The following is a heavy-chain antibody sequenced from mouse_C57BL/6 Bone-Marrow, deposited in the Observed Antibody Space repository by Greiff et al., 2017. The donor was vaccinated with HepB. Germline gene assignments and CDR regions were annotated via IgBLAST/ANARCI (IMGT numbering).Heavy chain of an antibody. CDR2: IYPGNSDT. V-gene: IGHV1-5*01. Sequence: EVQLQQSGTVLARPGASVKMSCKTSGYTFTSYWMHWVKQRPGQGLEWIGAIYPGNSDTSYNQKFKGKAKLTAVTSASTAYMELSSLTNEDSAVYYCTRSPANWDQGDYWGQGTTLTVSS. J-gene: IGHJ2*01. CDR3: TRSPANWDQGDY. CDR1: GYTFTSYW. D-gene: IGHD4-1*01.